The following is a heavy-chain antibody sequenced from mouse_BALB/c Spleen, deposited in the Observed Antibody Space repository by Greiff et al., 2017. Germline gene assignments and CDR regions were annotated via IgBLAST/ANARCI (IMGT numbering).Heavy chain of an antibody. Sequence: QVQLKQSGPSLVQPSQSLSITCTVSGFSLTSYGVHWVRQSPGKGLEWLGVIWRGGSTDYNAAFMSRLSITKDNSKSQVFFKMNSLQADDTAIYYCAKTYYGNLYAMDYWGQGTSVTVSS. J-gene: IGHJ4*01. CDR1: GFSLTSYG. V-gene: IGHV2-5-1*01. CDR3: AKTYYGNLYAMDY. D-gene: IGHD2-1*01. CDR2: IWRGGST.